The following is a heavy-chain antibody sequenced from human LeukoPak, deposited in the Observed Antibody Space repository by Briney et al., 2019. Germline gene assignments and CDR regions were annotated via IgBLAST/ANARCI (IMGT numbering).Heavy chain of an antibody. CDR2: IYSGGST. CDR1: GFLVSSKY. CDR3: VRVDDYGDYPYYFDS. Sequence: GESLKISCEASGFLVSSKYMSWVRQAPGKGLEWVSVIYSGGSTYYADSVKGRFTISRDNSKNTVYLQMNSLRAEDTAVYYCVRVDDYGDYPYYFDSWGQGTLVTVSS. D-gene: IGHD4-17*01. V-gene: IGHV3-66*01. J-gene: IGHJ4*02.